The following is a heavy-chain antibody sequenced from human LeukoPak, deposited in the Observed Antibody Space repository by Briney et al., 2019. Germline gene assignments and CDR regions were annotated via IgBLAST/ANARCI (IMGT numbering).Heavy chain of an antibody. CDR1: GGSFSGYY. D-gene: IGHD3-3*01. V-gene: IGHV4-34*01. Sequence: SETLSLTCAVYGGSFSGYYWSWIRQPPGKGLEWIGEINHSGSTNYNPSLKSRVTISVDTSKNQFSLKLSSVTAADTAVYYCAGGQYYDFWSGYSLPMDVWGQGTTVTVSS. CDR3: AGGQYYDFWSGYSLPMDV. CDR2: INHSGST. J-gene: IGHJ6*02.